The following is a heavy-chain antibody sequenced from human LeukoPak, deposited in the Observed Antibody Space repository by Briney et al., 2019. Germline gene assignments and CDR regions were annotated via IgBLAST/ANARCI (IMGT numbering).Heavy chain of an antibody. D-gene: IGHD3-22*01. V-gene: IGHV1-8*01. J-gene: IGHJ4*02. CDR3: ARGGRYDSSGYSFDY. CDR2: MNPNSGNT. Sequence: ASVKVSCKATGYAFTSYDINWVRQATGQGLEWMGWMNPNSGNTGYAQKFQGRVTMTRNTSISTAYMELSSLRSEDTAVYYCARGGRYDSSGYSFDYWGQGTLVTVSS. CDR1: GYAFTSYD.